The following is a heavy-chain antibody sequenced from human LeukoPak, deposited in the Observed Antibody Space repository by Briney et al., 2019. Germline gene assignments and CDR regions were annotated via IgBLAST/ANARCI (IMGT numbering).Heavy chain of an antibody. D-gene: IGHD5-18*01. CDR1: GFTFSDYY. V-gene: IGHV3-11*04. J-gene: IGHJ4*02. CDR2: TSSSGSTI. Sequence: GGSLRLSCAASGFTFSDYYMSWIRQAPGKGLEWVSYTSSSGSTIYYADSVKGRFTISRDNAKNSLYLQMNSLRVEDTAVYYCARDAGYGYDRFDYWGQGTQVTVSS. CDR3: ARDAGYGYDRFDY.